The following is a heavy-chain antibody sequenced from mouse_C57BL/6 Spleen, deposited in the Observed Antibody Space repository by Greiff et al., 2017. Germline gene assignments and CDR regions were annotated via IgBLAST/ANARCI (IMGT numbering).Heavy chain of an antibody. Sequence: QVQLKQPGAELVRPGSSVKLSCKASGYTFTSTWMHWVKRRPKQGLEWIGNIDPSDSETHYNQKFKDKATLTVDKSSSTAYMQLSSLTSEDSAVYYCARDSNWYFDVWGTGTTVTVSS. CDR1: GYTFTSTW. V-gene: IGHV1-52*01. J-gene: IGHJ1*03. CDR2: IDPSDSET. CDR3: ARDSNWYFDV. D-gene: IGHD2-5*01.